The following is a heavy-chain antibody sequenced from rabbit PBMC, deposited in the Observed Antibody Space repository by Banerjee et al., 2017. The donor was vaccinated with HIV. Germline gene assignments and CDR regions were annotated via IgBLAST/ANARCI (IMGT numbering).Heavy chain of an antibody. J-gene: IGHJ4*01. CDR3: GRDRDGDAGYGSLAL. V-gene: IGHV1S45*01. CDR2: IDSGSSGST. D-gene: IGHD6-1*01. CDR1: GFSFSNKYV. Sequence: QEQLEESGGDLVKPGASLTLTCKASGFSFSNKYVMCWVRQAPGKGLEWIACIDSGSSGSTHYASWAKGRFTISRSTSLNTVDLKMTSLTVADTATYFCGRDRDGDAGYGSLALWGPGTLVTVS.